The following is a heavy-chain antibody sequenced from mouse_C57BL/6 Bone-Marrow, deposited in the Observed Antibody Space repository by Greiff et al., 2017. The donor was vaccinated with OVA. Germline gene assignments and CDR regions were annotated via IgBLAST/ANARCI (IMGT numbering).Heavy chain of an antibody. V-gene: IGHV1-76*01. CDR3: ARRAFYGSSFDY. D-gene: IGHD1-1*01. CDR2: IYPGSGNT. Sequence: QVQLQQSGAELVRPGASVKLSCKASGYTFTDYYINWVKQRPGQGLEWIARIYPGSGNTYYNEKFKGKATLTAEKSSSTAYMQLSSLTSEDSAGYFCARRAFYGSSFDYWGQGTTLTVSS. CDR1: GYTFTDYY. J-gene: IGHJ2*01.